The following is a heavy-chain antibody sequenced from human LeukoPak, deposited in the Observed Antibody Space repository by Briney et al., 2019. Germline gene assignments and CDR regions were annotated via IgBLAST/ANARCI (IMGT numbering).Heavy chain of an antibody. CDR2: IYYSGST. CDR1: GGSISSISSNNYH. Sequence: SETLSLTCIVSGGSISSISSNNYHWGWIRQHPGKGLEWIGYIYYSGSTYYNPSLKSRVALSVDTSKNQFSLKLSPLTAADTAVYYCAKSREEIRGLDAFDIWGQGTMVTVSS. D-gene: IGHD5-24*01. J-gene: IGHJ3*02. CDR3: AKSREEIRGLDAFDI. V-gene: IGHV4-31*03.